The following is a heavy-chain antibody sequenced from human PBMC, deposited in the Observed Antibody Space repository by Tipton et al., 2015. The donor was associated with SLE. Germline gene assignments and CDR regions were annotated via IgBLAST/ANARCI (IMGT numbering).Heavy chain of an antibody. J-gene: IGHJ6*03. CDR2: TSNSGAVI. V-gene: IGHV3-48*03. D-gene: IGHD3-10*01. CDR1: GFTLSSYE. Sequence: GSLRLSCEASGFTLSSYEMNWVRQAPGKGLEWVSYTSNSGAVIYYADSVKGRFTISRDNAKNTLYLQMNSLRVEDTAVYYCARGGLGSYRFNYYMDVWGKGTTVTVSS. CDR3: ARGGLGSYRFNYYMDV.